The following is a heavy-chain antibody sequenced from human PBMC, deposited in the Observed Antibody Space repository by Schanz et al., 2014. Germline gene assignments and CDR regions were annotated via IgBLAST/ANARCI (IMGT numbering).Heavy chain of an antibody. CDR1: GFSIRNHD. Sequence: EVQLVESGGGLVQPGGSLRLSCVASGFSIRNHDMHWVRQATGAGLEWVSAIGTAGDTFYLDSVKGRFTISRENAKNSLYLQMNSLRAGDTAVYYCARDNYYGSGSCAYWGQGTLVTVSS. D-gene: IGHD3-10*01. CDR2: IGTAGDT. CDR3: ARDNYYGSGSCAY. J-gene: IGHJ4*02. V-gene: IGHV3-13*04.